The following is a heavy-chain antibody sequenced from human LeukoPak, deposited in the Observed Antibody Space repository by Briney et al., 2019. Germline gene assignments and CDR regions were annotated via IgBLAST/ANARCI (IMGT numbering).Heavy chain of an antibody. CDR2: ISGSGGST. D-gene: IGHD3-10*01. Sequence: GGSLRLSCAASGFTFSSYAMSWVRQAPGKGLEWVSAISGSGGSTYYADSVKGRFTISRDNSKNTLYLQMNSLRAEDTAVYYCAKRHLWFGELLCSFDYWGQGTLVTVSS. CDR1: GFTFSSYA. J-gene: IGHJ4*02. CDR3: AKRHLWFGELLCSFDY. V-gene: IGHV3-23*01.